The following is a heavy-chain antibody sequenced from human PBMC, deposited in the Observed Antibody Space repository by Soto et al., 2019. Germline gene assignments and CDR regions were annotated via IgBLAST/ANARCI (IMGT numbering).Heavy chain of an antibody. D-gene: IGHD3-3*01. V-gene: IGHV1-69*13. CDR1: GGTFSSYA. J-gene: IGHJ6*02. CDR2: IIPIFGTA. Sequence: SVKVSCKASGGTFSSYAVSWVRQAPGQGLEWMGGIIPIFGTANHAQKFQGRVTITADESTSTAYMELSSLRSEDTAVYYCARDRITIFGVAEEYYYGMDVWGQGATVTVSS. CDR3: ARDRITIFGVAEEYYYGMDV.